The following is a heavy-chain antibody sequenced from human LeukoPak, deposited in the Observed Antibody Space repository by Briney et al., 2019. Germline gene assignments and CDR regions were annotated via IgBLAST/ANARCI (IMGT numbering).Heavy chain of an antibody. CDR1: GFNFANHA. CDR3: ASSGSYRFDY. J-gene: IGHJ4*02. CDR2: ISSSGSTI. Sequence: GGSLRLSCAASGFNFANHAMSWIRQAPGKGLEWVSYISSSGSTIYYADSVKGRFTISRDNAKNSLYLQMNSLRDEDTAEYYCASSGSYRFDYWGQGTLVTVSS. D-gene: IGHD1-26*01. V-gene: IGHV3-11*04.